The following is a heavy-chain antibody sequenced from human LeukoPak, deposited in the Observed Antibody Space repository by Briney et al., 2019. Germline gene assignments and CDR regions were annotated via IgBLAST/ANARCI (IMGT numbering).Heavy chain of an antibody. CDR3: ARGGNYFSR. J-gene: IGHJ4*02. V-gene: IGHV4-59*01. D-gene: IGHD4-11*01. CDR1: GFTFSSYA. CDR2: IYYSGYS. Sequence: RAGGSLRLSCAASGFTFSSYAMSWIRQPPGKGLEWIGYIYYSGYSNYNPSLQSRVTISLDTSKNQFSLNLNSVTAADTAVYYCARGGNYFSRWGQGTLVTVSS.